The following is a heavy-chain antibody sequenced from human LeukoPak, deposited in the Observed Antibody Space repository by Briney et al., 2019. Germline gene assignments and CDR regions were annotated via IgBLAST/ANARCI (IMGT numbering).Heavy chain of an antibody. CDR3: ARGYHNGWTHIAGFDS. CDR1: GFTFSFDE. Sequence: GGSLRLSCAASGFTFSFDEMNWVRQAPGKGLEWVSHITSSGGSTYYADSVQGRFTISRDNAKNSLFLLMNSLRAEDSAVYYCARGYHNGWTHIAGFDSWGQGTLVTVSS. J-gene: IGHJ4*02. D-gene: IGHD6-19*01. CDR2: ITSSGGST. V-gene: IGHV3-48*03.